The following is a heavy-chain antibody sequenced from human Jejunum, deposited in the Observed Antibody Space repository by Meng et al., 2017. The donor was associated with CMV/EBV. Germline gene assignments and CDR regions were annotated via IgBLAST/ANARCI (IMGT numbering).Heavy chain of an antibody. J-gene: IGHJ5*02. Sequence: SCTASGYPFPASSLHWVRQAPGPGLEWMGWIDPNSGGTNYAQKFQGKFTMTRDTSISTASIEVSSLRSDDTAVYYCARGSGGWFDPWGQGTLVTVSS. CDR1: GYPFPASS. D-gene: IGHD1-26*01. CDR3: ARGSGGWFDP. V-gene: IGHV1-2*02. CDR2: IDPNSGGT.